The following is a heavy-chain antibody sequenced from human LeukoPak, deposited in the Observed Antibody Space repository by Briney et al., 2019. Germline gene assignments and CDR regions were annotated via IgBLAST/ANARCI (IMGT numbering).Heavy chain of an antibody. CDR2: ISYDGSNK. V-gene: IGHV3-30*18. CDR1: GFTFSSYG. D-gene: IGHD3-10*01. J-gene: IGHJ6*02. CDR3: AKTWVRGIYYYYGMDV. Sequence: PGGSLRLSCAASGFTFSSYGMHWVRQAPGKGLEWVAVISYDGSNKYYADSVKGRFTISRDNAKNSLYLQMNSLRAEDTALYYCAKTWVRGIYYYYGMDVWGQGTTVTVSS.